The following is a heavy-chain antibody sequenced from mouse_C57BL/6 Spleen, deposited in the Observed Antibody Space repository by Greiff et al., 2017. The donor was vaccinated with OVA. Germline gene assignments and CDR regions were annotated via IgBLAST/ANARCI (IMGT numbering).Heavy chain of an antibody. V-gene: IGHV1-22*01. CDR2: INPNNGGT. J-gene: IGHJ1*03. CDR1: GYTFTDYN. CDR3: ARITTVVATRYFDV. Sequence: VQLQQSGPELVKPGASVKMSCKASGYTFTDYNMHWVKQSHGKSLEWIGYINPNNGGTSYNQKFKGKATLTVNNSSSTAYMELRSLTSEDSAVYYCARITTVVATRYFDVWGTGTTVTVSS. D-gene: IGHD1-1*01.